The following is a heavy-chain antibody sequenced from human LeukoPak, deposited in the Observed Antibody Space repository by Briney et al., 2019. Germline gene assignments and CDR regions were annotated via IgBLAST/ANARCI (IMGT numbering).Heavy chain of an antibody. J-gene: IGHJ4*02. CDR1: GYSFTSYW. Sequence: GESLKISCKGSGYSFTSYWIGWVRQMPGKGLEWMGIIYPGDSDTRYSRSFQGQVTNSADKFLSPAYLPCGSLEASGPASNLRARHAWPNWIDVGPFDYWGQGTLVTVSS. CDR3: ARHAWPNWIDVGPFDY. V-gene: IGHV5-51*01. CDR2: IYPGDSDT. D-gene: IGHD1-1*01.